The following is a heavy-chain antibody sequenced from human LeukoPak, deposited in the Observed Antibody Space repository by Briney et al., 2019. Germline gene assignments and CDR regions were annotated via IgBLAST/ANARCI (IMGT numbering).Heavy chain of an antibody. J-gene: IGHJ4*02. Sequence: GASVKVSCXASGFTFTSSAMQWVRQARGQRLEWIGWIVVGSGNTNYAQKFQERVTITRDMSTSTAYMELSSLRSEDTAVYYCAADLKSRWSFDYWGQGTLVTVSS. CDR3: AADLKSRWSFDY. CDR1: GFTFTSSA. D-gene: IGHD3-3*01. V-gene: IGHV1-58*02. CDR2: IVVGSGNT.